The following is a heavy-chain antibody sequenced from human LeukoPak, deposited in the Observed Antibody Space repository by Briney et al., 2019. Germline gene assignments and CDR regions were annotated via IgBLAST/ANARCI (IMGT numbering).Heavy chain of an antibody. Sequence: PSETLSLTCTVSGGSISSRKNYWGWIRQPPGKGLEWIGEINHSGGTNYNPSLKSRVTISLDTSKNHFSLKLTSVTAADTAVYYCASDDYGDLVNAFDIWGQGTMVTVSS. V-gene: IGHV4-39*02. CDR2: INHSGGT. D-gene: IGHD4-17*01. J-gene: IGHJ3*02. CDR1: GGSISSRKNY. CDR3: ASDDYGDLVNAFDI.